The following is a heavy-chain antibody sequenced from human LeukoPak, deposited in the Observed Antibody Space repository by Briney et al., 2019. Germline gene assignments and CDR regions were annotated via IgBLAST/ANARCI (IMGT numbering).Heavy chain of an antibody. CDR1: GFTFSSYG. J-gene: IGHJ4*02. D-gene: IGHD6-6*01. V-gene: IGHV3-30*18. Sequence: GRSLRLSCAASGFTFSSYGMHWVRQAPGKGLEWVAVISYDGSNKYYADSVKSRFTISRDNSKNTLYLQMNSLRAEDTAVYYCAKDMAYSSSLAEDYWGQGTLVTVSS. CDR2: ISYDGSNK. CDR3: AKDMAYSSSLAEDY.